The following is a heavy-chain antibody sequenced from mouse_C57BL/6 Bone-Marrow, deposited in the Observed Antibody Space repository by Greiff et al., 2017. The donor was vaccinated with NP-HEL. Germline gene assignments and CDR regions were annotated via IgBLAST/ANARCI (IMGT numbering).Heavy chain of an antibody. D-gene: IGHD2-5*01. V-gene: IGHV5-15*01. CDR3: ARDWGLYYSNSYCDY. CDR1: GFTFSDYG. J-gene: IGHJ2*01. CDR2: ISNLAYSI. Sequence: VMLVESGGGLVQPGGSLKLSCAASGFTFSDYGMAWVRQAPRKGPEWVAFISNLAYSIYYADTVTGRFTIARDNAKNNLYLQMSHLKSEDTAMYYCARDWGLYYSNSYCDYWGQGTTLTVSS.